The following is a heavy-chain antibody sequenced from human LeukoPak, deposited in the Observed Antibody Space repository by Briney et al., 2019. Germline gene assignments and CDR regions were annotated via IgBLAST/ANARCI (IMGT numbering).Heavy chain of an antibody. CDR3: ARVTLYCSGGSCYFDYFDY. Sequence: ASVTVSCKASGYTFTGYYMHWARQAPGQGLEWMGWINPNSGGTNYAQKFQGRVTMTRDTSISTAYMELSRLRSDDTAVYYCARVTLYCSGGSCYFDYFDYWGQGTLVTVSS. J-gene: IGHJ4*02. CDR1: GYTFTGYY. D-gene: IGHD2-15*01. V-gene: IGHV1-2*02. CDR2: INPNSGGT.